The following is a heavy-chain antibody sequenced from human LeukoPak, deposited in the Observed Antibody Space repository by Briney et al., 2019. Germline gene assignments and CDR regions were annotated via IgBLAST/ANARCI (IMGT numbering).Heavy chain of an antibody. D-gene: IGHD6-19*01. CDR1: GGSFSGYY. CDR3: ARGPGYSSGWYIFDY. CDR2: INHSGST. J-gene: IGHJ4*02. Sequence: PSETLSLTCAVYGGSFSGYYWSWIRQPPGKGLEWIGEINHSGSTNYNPSLKSRVTISVDTSKNQFSLKLSSVTAADTAVYYCARGPGYSSGWYIFDYWGQGTLVTVSS. V-gene: IGHV4-34*01.